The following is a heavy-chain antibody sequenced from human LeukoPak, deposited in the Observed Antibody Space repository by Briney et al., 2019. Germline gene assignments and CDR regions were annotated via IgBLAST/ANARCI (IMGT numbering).Heavy chain of an antibody. J-gene: IGHJ2*01. D-gene: IGHD5-12*01. CDR1: GGSISGDY. V-gene: IGHV4-4*07. Sequence: SETLSLTCTVSGGSISGDYWSWVRQPAGTGLEWIGRIHGSGSTIYNSSLKGRVTMSVDTSKNQFSLRLSSVTAADTAVYYCARVGYGGYDYWYFDLWGRGTLVTVSS. CDR2: IHGSGST. CDR3: ARVGYGGYDYWYFDL.